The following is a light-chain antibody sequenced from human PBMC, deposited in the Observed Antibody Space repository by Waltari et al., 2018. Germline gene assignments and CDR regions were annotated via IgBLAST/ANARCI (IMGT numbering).Light chain of an antibody. V-gene: IGKV3-20*01. Sequence: VLTQSPGTLSLSPGARATLSCRASQSLASSYLAWYQLKPGQAPRLLIYGASSRATGIPDRFSGSGSGTAFTLTISSLGPEDFAVYFCQQYSRSPSSFGQGTKLEIK. CDR1: QSLASSY. J-gene: IGKJ2*03. CDR2: GAS. CDR3: QQYSRSPSS.